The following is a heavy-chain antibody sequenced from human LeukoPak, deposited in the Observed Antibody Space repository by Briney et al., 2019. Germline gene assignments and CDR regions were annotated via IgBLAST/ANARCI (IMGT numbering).Heavy chain of an antibody. Sequence: GGSLRLSCAASGFTFSSYAMSWVRQAPGEGLEWVSAICGRGGSTYYADSVKGRFTISKDNSKNTLYLQMISLRAEDTAVYYCARARRDGYTLYYMDVWGKGTTVTVSS. CDR3: ARARRDGYTLYYMDV. J-gene: IGHJ6*03. D-gene: IGHD5-24*01. V-gene: IGHV3-23*01. CDR2: ICGRGGST. CDR1: GFTFSSYA.